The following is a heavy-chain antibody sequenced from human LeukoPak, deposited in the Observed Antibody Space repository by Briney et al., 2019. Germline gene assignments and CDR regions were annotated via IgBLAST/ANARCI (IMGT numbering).Heavy chain of an antibody. J-gene: IGHJ4*02. D-gene: IGHD1-26*01. Sequence: ASVKVSCKASGYTFTGYYMHWVRQAPGQGLEWMGWINPNSGGTNYAQKFQGRVTMTRDTSISTAYTELSRLRSDDTAVHYCARVSAWELLLDYWGQGTLVTVSS. CDR3: ARVSAWELLLDY. V-gene: IGHV1-2*02. CDR1: GYTFTGYY. CDR2: INPNSGGT.